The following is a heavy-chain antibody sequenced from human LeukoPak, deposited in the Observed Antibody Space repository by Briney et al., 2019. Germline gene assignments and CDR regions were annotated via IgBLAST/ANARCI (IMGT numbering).Heavy chain of an antibody. CDR2: IYSVGTT. CDR1: DFSVGSNY. CDR3: ATYRQVLLPFES. V-gene: IGHV3-53*01. Sequence: PGGSLRLSCAASDFSVGSNYMTWVRQAPGKGLEWVSFIYSVGTTFYADSVKGRFTISGDTSKNTLYLQMNSLRAEDTAIYYCATYRQVLLPFESWGQGTLVTVSS. J-gene: IGHJ4*02. D-gene: IGHD2-8*02.